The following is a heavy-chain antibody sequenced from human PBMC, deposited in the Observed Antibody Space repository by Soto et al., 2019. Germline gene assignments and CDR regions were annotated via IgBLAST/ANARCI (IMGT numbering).Heavy chain of an antibody. J-gene: IGHJ4*02. D-gene: IGHD6-13*01. CDR1: GGSISSYY. CDR2: IYYSGST. CDR3: ARDEVGIAAFDY. Sequence: LSLTCTVSGGSISSYYWSWIRQPPGKGLEWIGYIYYSGSTNYNPSLKSRVTISVDTSKNQFSLKLSSVTAADTAVYYCARDEVGIAAFDYWGQGTLVTVSS. V-gene: IGHV4-59*01.